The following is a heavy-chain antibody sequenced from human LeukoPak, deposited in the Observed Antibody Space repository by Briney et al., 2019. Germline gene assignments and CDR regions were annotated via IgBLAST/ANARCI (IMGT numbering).Heavy chain of an antibody. J-gene: IGHJ4*02. V-gene: IGHV4-59*12. CDR2: IYYIGTT. CDR1: GDSISNYY. Sequence: SETLSLTCTVSGDSISNYYWSWIRQPPGQGLEWIGYIYYIGTTNYNPSLKSRVTISIDTSKNQFSLKLSSVTAADTAVYYCARDFLLQSEGLFDYWGQGTLVTVSS. CDR3: ARDFLLQSEGLFDY. D-gene: IGHD4-11*01.